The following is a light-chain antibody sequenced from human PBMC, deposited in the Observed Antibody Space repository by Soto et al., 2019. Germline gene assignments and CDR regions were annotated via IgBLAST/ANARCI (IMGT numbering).Light chain of an antibody. CDR1: PSVTNF. CDR2: GAF. CDR3: QQYNNWPLT. V-gene: IGKV3D-15*01. Sequence: EIVLTQSPATLSLSPGERATLSCRASPSVTNFLAWYQQKPGQAPRLLIYGAFNRATGIPARFSGSGSGTDFTLTISSLQSEDFALYYCQQYNNWPLTFGGGTKVDIK. J-gene: IGKJ4*01.